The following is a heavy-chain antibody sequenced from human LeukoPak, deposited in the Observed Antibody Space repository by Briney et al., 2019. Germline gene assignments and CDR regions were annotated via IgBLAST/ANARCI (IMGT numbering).Heavy chain of an antibody. CDR2: INPNSGGT. Sequence: ASVKVSCKASGYTFTGYYMHWVRQAPGQGLEWMGWINPNSGGTNYAQKFQGRVTMTRDTSISTAYMELSRLRSDDTAVYYCAREDSSSWYGGLGYFDYWGQGTLVTVSS. V-gene: IGHV1-2*02. CDR3: AREDSSSWYGGLGYFDY. J-gene: IGHJ4*02. D-gene: IGHD6-13*01. CDR1: GYTFTGYY.